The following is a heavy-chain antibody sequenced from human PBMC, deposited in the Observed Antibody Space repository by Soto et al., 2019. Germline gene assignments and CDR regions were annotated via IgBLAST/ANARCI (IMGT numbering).Heavy chain of an antibody. CDR3: ARLYYGSGSLPY. D-gene: IGHD3-10*01. V-gene: IGHV4-39*01. CDR2: IYYSGST. J-gene: IGHJ4*02. CDR1: GGSISSSSYY. Sequence: QLQLQESGPGLVKPSETLSLTCTVSGGSISSSSYYWGWIRQPPGKGLEWIGSIYYSGSTYYNPSLKSRVTISVDTSKNQFALKLSSVTAADTAVYYCARLYYGSGSLPYWGQGTLVTVSS.